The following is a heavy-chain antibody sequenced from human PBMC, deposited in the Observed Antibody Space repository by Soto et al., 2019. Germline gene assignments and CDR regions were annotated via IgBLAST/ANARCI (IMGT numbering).Heavy chain of an antibody. D-gene: IGHD6-19*01. V-gene: IGHV4-59*01. CDR2: VYSGGGT. CDR3: ARETSRWSWKFDY. Sequence: PSETLSLTCTVSGGSLRGYSWSWIRQSPGKGLEWIGYVYSGGGTNYSPSFMGRVTISVDTTDNQFSLKLSSVTAADTAVYYCARETSRWSWKFDYWGQGILVTVS. CDR1: GGSLRGYS. J-gene: IGHJ4*02.